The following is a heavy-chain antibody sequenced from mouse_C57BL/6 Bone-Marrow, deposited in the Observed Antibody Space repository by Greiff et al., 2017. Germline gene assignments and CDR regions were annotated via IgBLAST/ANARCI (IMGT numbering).Heavy chain of an antibody. CDR3: VSPTWFAY. Sequence: EVMLVESGGGLVQPKGSLTLPCAASGFSFNTYAMNWVRQAPGKGLEWVARIRSKSNNYATYYDDSVKDRFTISRDDSESMLYLQMNNLKTTDTAMYYCVSPTWFAYWGQGTLVTVSA. V-gene: IGHV10-1*01. J-gene: IGHJ3*01. CDR1: GFSFNTYA. CDR2: IRSKSNNYAT.